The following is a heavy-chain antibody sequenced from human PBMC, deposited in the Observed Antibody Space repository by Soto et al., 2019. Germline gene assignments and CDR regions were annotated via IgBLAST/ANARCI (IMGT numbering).Heavy chain of an antibody. CDR2: MYPGDSDT. J-gene: IGHJ6*02. Sequence: GESLKISCKASGYSFTNSWIGWVRLMPGKGLEWMGIMYPGDSDTRYSPSFQGQVTISADKSIRTAYMDLRSLRSDDTAIYFCARGGYYDSSGSRNYHYYGMNVWGQGTTVTVSS. V-gene: IGHV5-51*01. CDR1: GYSFTNSW. CDR3: ARGGYYDSSGSRNYHYYGMNV. D-gene: IGHD3-22*01.